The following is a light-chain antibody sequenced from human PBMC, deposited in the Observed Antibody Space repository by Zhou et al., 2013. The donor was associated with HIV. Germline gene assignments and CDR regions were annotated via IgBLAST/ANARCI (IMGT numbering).Light chain of an antibody. Sequence: DIQLTQSPSVLSASVGDRITITCRASQGIGNDLGWYQLRPGKAPKRLIYSASTLHSGVPSRFSGSASGTEFTLTISSLQPEDFATYYCQQSYSTPHTFGQGTQAGD. CDR1: QGIGND. J-gene: IGKJ2*01. CDR3: QQSYSTPHT. CDR2: SAS. V-gene: IGKV1-17*01.